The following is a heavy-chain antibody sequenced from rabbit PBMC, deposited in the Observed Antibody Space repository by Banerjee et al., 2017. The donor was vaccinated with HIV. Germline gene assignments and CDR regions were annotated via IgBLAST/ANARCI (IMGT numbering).Heavy chain of an antibody. CDR1: GFSFSNGYV. V-gene: IGHV1S45*01. CDR2: IYTGSGST. CDR3: ARDAVTGWYYFNL. J-gene: IGHJ4*01. D-gene: IGHD4-2*01. Sequence: QEQLVESGGGLVKPGASLTLTCKASGFSFSNGYVMCWVRQAPGKGLEWIGCIYTGSGSTYYASWAKGRFTISKTSSTTVTLQMTSLTAADTATYLCARDAVTGWYYFNLWGPGTLVTVS.